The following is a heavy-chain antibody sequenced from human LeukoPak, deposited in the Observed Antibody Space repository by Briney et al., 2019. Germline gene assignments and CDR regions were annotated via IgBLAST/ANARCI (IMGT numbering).Heavy chain of an antibody. V-gene: IGHV3-73*01. CDR1: GFTFSGSA. Sequence: AGGSLRLSCSGSGFTFSGSAIHWVRQASGKGLEWVGRIRSKPNNHATAYAASVEGRFTISRDDTKNTAYLQMNSLRIKDTAVYYCSRATLQWGQGTLVIVSS. CDR2: IRSKPNNHAT. CDR3: SRATLQ. J-gene: IGHJ4*02.